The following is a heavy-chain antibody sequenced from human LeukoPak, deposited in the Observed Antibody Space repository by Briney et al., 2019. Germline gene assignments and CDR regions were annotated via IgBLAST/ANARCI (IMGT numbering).Heavy chain of an antibody. V-gene: IGHV3-33*08. Sequence: GGSLRLSCAASGFTVSSNYMSWVRQAPGKGLEWVAVIWYDGSNKYYADSVKGRFTISRDNSKNTLYLQMNSLRAEDTAVYYCAREDQGGYYDSSGPDYWGQGTLVTVSS. CDR2: IWYDGSNK. CDR1: GFTVSSNY. D-gene: IGHD3-22*01. J-gene: IGHJ4*02. CDR3: AREDQGGYYDSSGPDY.